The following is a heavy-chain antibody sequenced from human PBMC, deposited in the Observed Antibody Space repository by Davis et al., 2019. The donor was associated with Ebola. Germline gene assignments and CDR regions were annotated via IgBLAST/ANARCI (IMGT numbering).Heavy chain of an antibody. Sequence: PSETLSLTCAVSGGSISSGGYSWSWIRQPPGKGLEWIGYIYHSGSTYYNPSLKSRVTISVDRSKNQFSLKLSSVTAADTAVYYCSGAVAGSLDYWGQGTLATVSS. CDR2: IYHSGST. J-gene: IGHJ4*02. V-gene: IGHV4-30-2*01. CDR1: GGSISSGGYS. D-gene: IGHD6-19*01. CDR3: SGAVAGSLDY.